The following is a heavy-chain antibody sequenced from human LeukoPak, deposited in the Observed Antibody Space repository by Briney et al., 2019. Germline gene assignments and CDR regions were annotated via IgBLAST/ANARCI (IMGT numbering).Heavy chain of an antibody. CDR1: GFIFSDYY. CDR2: ISSSGSTI. V-gene: IGHV3-11*01. D-gene: IGHD3-22*01. J-gene: IGHJ4*02. Sequence: GGSLRLSCAASGFIFSDYYMSWVRQAPGKGLEWVSYISSSGSTIYYADSVKGRFTISRDNAKNSLYLQMNSLRAEDTAVYYCARYWYPHPNYDSSGYPDYWGQGTLVTVSS. CDR3: ARYWYPHPNYDSSGYPDY.